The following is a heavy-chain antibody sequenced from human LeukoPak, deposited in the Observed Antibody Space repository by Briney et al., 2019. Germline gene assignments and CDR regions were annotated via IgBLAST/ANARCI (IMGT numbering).Heavy chain of an antibody. CDR3: ARGGPLYGRLLY. Sequence: SETLSLTCGDYGGFFSGYYWSWIRQPPGNGLEWIGEINHSGSTNYNPSLKSRVTISVDTSKNQFSLKLSSVTAADTAVYFCARGGPLYGRLLYWGQGTLVTVSS. J-gene: IGHJ4*02. CDR1: GGFFSGYY. CDR2: INHSGST. D-gene: IGHD4-17*01. V-gene: IGHV4-34*01.